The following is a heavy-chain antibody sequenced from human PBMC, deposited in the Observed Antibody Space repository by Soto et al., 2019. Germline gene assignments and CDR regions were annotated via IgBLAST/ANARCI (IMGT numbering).Heavy chain of an antibody. Sequence: SETLSLTCTVSGGSISSGGYYWSWIRQHPGKGLEWIGYIYYSGSTYYNPSLKSRVTISVDTSRNQFSLKLSSVTAADTAVYYCARAISHYYDSSGSCGGHYWGQGTLVTVSS. V-gene: IGHV4-31*03. CDR3: ARAISHYYDSSGSCGGHY. CDR1: GGSISSGGYY. J-gene: IGHJ4*02. D-gene: IGHD3-22*01. CDR2: IYYSGST.